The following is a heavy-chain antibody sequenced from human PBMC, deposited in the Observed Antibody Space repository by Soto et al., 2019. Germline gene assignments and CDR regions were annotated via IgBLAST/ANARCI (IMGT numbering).Heavy chain of an antibody. V-gene: IGHV4-4*02. CDR2: IYHSGST. D-gene: IGHD2-8*02. CDR3: ARSGTGGYNYFDY. Sequence: QVQLQESGPGLVKPSGTLSLTCAVSGGSISSSNWWSWVRQPPGKGLQWIGEIYHSGSTNYNPSLKSRVXXSXDXXKNQISLKLTSVNAADTAVYYCARSGTGGYNYFDYWGQGALVTVSS. J-gene: IGHJ4*02. CDR1: GGSISSSNW.